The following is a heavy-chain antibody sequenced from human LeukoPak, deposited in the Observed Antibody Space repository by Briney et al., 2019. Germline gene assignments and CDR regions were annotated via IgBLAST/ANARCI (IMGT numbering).Heavy chain of an antibody. D-gene: IGHD4-17*01. CDR1: GFTFTSSA. CDR3: AAGAVTTADFDY. V-gene: IGHV1-58*01. CDR2: IVVGSGNT. Sequence: SVKVSCKASGFTFTSSAVQWVRQARGQRLEWIGWIVVGSGNTNYAQKFQERVTITRDMSTSTAYMELSSLRSEDTAVYYCAAGAVTTADFDYWGQGTLVTVSS. J-gene: IGHJ4*02.